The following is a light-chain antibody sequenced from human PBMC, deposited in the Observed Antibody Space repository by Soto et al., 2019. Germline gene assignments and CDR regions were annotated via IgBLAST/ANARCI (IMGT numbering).Light chain of an antibody. CDR2: EVS. CDR3: SSYTSSSTAV. J-gene: IGLJ7*01. CDR1: SSDVGGYNY. Sequence: QSALTQPASVSGSPGQSITISCTGTSSDVGGYNYVSWYQQHPGKAPKLMIYEVSNQPSRVSNRFSGSMSGNTASLTISRLQAEDEADYYCSSYTSSSTAVFGGGTQLTVL. V-gene: IGLV2-14*01.